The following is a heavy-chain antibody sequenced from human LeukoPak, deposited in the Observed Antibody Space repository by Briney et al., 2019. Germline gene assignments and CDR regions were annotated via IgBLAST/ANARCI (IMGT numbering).Heavy chain of an antibody. CDR3: AKEQLNLYGGKGGGFDY. J-gene: IGHJ4*02. D-gene: IGHD4-23*01. CDR2: VSSSSNTI. Sequence: PGGSLRLSCAASGFTFSSHSMNWVRQAPGKGLAWISYVSSSSNTIKYADSVKGRFTISRDNSKNTLYLQMNSLRAEDTAVYYCAKEQLNLYGGKGGGFDYWDQGTLVTVSS. CDR1: GFTFSSHS. V-gene: IGHV3-48*01.